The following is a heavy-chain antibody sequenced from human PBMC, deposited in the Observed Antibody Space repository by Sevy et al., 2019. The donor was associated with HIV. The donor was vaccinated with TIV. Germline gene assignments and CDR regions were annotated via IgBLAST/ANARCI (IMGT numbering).Heavy chain of an antibody. Sequence: GGSLRLSCEASGFPFSSHWMHWVRRGPGQGLVWVSGINSDDTSIPYADSVKGRFTISRDNVKNTLYLQMSSLRAEDTALYYCARGSGVAFDYWGQGTLVTVSS. CDR1: GFPFSSHW. CDR3: ARGSGVAFDY. CDR2: INSDDTSI. V-gene: IGHV3-74*01. D-gene: IGHD3-10*01. J-gene: IGHJ4*02.